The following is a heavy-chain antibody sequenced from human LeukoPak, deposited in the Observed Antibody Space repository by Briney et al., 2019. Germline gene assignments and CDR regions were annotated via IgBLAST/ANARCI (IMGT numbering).Heavy chain of an antibody. V-gene: IGHV3-23*01. CDR2: ISGSGGST. D-gene: IGHD6-13*01. J-gene: IGHJ2*01. Sequence: GGTLRLSCAASGFTFSSYAMSWVRQAPGKGLEWVSAISGSGGSTYYADSVKGRFTISRDNSKNTLYLQMNSLRAEDTAVYYCAKPGSSSWYGYFDLWGRGTLVTVSS. CDR3: AKPGSSSWYGYFDL. CDR1: GFTFSSYA.